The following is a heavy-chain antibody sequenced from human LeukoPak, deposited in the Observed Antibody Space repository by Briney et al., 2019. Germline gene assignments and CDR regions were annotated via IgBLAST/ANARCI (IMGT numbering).Heavy chain of an antibody. D-gene: IGHD3-10*01. Sequence: GGSLRLSCAASGFTFSVYGMSWVRQAPGKGLEWVSAISGDGTYYADSVKGRFTISRDNAKNSLYLQMNSLRAEDTAVYYCARDSGAFDIWGQGTMVTVSS. CDR2: ISGDGT. CDR1: GFTFSVYG. CDR3: ARDSGAFDI. V-gene: IGHV3-23*01. J-gene: IGHJ3*02.